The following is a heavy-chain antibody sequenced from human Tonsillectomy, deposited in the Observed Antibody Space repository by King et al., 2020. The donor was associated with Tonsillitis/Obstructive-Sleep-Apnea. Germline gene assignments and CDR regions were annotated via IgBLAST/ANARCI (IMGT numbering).Heavy chain of an antibody. Sequence: VQLVESGGGLVQPGGSLRLSCAASGFTFSSYWMHWVRQAPGKGLVWVSRINSDGSSTSYADSVKGRFTISRDNAKNTLYLQMNSLRAEDTAVYHCAREEGLYDILTGYYYYYYMDVWGKGTTVTVSS. J-gene: IGHJ6*03. CDR2: INSDGSST. CDR3: AREEGLYDILTGYYYYYYMDV. V-gene: IGHV3-74*01. D-gene: IGHD3-9*01. CDR1: GFTFSSYW.